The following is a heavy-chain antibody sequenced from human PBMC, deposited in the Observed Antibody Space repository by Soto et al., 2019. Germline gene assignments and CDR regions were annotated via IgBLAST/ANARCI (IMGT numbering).Heavy chain of an antibody. Sequence: ASVKVSCKAGGSTFSDYYIQWVRQAPGQGLEYMGWISPKSGGAAYAQQFRGMVTMTRDTSVNLAYLHLSSVTAADTAVYYCASTPHHLYSYLFGYFDYWGQGTLVTVSS. J-gene: IGHJ4*02. D-gene: IGHD5-18*01. CDR1: GSTFSDYY. CDR2: ISPKSGGA. CDR3: ASTPHHLYSYLFGYFDY. V-gene: IGHV1-2*02.